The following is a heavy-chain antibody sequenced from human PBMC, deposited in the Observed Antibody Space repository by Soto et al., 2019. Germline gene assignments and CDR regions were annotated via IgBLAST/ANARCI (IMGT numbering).Heavy chain of an antibody. CDR2: ISGSGDST. CDR3: AKISDYDILAGYYGYFFDY. CDR1: GFTFNTYA. Sequence: EVLLLESGGGLVQRGGSLRLSCEASGFTFNTYAMSWVRQSPGKGLEWVSVISGSGDSTYYADSVRGRFTISRDNSKKTLYLQVKNLRVEDTAVYYCAKISDYDILAGYYGYFFDYWGQGTLVTVSS. J-gene: IGHJ4*02. V-gene: IGHV3-23*01. D-gene: IGHD3-9*01.